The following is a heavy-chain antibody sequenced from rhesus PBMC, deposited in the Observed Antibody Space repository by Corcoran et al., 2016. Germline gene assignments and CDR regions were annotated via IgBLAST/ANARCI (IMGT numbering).Heavy chain of an antibody. CDR2: FYGNSRSN. V-gene: IGHV4S18*01. D-gene: IGHD1-44*01. CDR1: GGSFSNYW. CDR3: AARPRGLVGPYDY. Sequence: QVQLQESGPGLVKPSETLSLTCVVSGGSFSNYWWGWIRQPPGKGLEWIGTFYGNSRSNKYSPYLKSRATISRATSKNQFSLKLSSVTAADTAVYYCAARPRGLVGPYDYWGQGVLVTVSS. J-gene: IGHJ4*01.